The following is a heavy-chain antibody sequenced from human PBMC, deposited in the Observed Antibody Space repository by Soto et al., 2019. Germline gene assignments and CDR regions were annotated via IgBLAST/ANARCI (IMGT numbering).Heavy chain of an antibody. V-gene: IGHV1-18*01. CDR1: GSAFTAYA. CDR3: AREINKESSAYYSFAH. D-gene: IGHD3-22*01. Sequence: XTVKASYKSSGSAFTAYAGAWLRQAPGQRPEWMGWVSTNNADTNYAQKFQVRVTMTTDRSTTTTYMELRSPRSDDTAVYYCAREINKESSAYYSFAHWGQGTLVTVSS. J-gene: IGHJ4*02. CDR2: VSTNNADT.